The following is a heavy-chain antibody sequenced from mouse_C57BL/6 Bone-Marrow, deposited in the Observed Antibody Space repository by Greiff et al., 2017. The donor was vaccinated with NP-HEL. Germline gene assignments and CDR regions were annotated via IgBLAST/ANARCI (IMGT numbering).Heavy chain of an antibody. CDR2: ISDGGSYT. CDR1: GFTFSSYA. V-gene: IGHV5-4*01. CDR3: ARGDDGSSYGY. Sequence: VQLKESGGGLVKPGGSLKLSCAASGFTFSSYAMSWVRQTPEKRLEWVATISDGGSYTYYPDNVKGRFTISRDNAKNNLYLQMSHLKSEDTAMYYCARGDDGSSYGYWGQGTTLTVSS. D-gene: IGHD1-1*01. J-gene: IGHJ2*01.